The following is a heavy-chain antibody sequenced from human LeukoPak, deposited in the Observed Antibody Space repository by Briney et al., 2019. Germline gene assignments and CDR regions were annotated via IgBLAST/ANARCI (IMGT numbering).Heavy chain of an antibody. CDR3: ARDPDGYKFFDY. Sequence: SETLSLTCTVSGGSISSGSYYWSWIRQPAGKGLEWIGRIYTSGSTNYNPSLKRRVTVSVDTSTNQFSLTLTSVTPADTAVYYCARDPDGYKFFDYWGRGRPVAVSS. D-gene: IGHD5-24*01. CDR1: GGSISSGSYY. CDR2: IYTSGST. V-gene: IGHV4-61*02. J-gene: IGHJ4*02.